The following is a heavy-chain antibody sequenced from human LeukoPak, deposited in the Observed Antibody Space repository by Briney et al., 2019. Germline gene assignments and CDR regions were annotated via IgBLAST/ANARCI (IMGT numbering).Heavy chain of an antibody. CDR1: GFTFSSYS. J-gene: IGHJ4*02. D-gene: IGHD3-3*01. Sequence: GSLRLSCAASGFTFSSYSMNWVRQAPGKGLEWVSSISSSSSYIYYADSVKGRFTISRDNAKNSLYLQMNSLRAEDTAVYYCASLIKYDFWSGYYFNYWGQGTLDTVSS. CDR2: ISSSSSYI. CDR3: ASLIKYDFWSGYYFNY. V-gene: IGHV3-21*01.